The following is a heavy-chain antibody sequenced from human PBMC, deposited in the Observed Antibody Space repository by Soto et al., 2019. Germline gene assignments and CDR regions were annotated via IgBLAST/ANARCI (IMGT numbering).Heavy chain of an antibody. D-gene: IGHD1-26*01. J-gene: IGHJ4*02. V-gene: IGHV3-33*01. CDR3: ARDNSGSIDY. CDR2: IWYDGTNK. Sequence: QVQLVESGGGVVQPGRSLRLSCATSGFTLTSFAIHWARQAPGKGLEAVAFIWYDGTNKYYADSVKGRFTTSRDTSSNMLYLQMNNLREDDTAVYYCARDNSGSIDYWGQGTLVTVSS. CDR1: GFTLTSFA.